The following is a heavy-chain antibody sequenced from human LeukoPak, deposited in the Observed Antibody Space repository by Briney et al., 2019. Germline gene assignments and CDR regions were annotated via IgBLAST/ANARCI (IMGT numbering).Heavy chain of an antibody. CDR3: VREPVYFVGSGRSYWLDS. CDR2: INRDGREI. CDR1: GITFSAYS. V-gene: IGHV3-7*03. Sequence: GGSLRLSCRVSGITFSAYSMTWVRQAPGKGLDWVANINRDGREISYADSVKGRFFISRDNAKESLFLQMNSLGVEDTAMYYCVREPVYFVGSGRSYWLDSWGQGTLVTVSS. J-gene: IGHJ5*01. D-gene: IGHD3-10*01.